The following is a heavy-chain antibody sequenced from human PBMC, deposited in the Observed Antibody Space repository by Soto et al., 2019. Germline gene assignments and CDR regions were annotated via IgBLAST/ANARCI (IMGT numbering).Heavy chain of an antibody. D-gene: IGHD1-1*01. Sequence: GGSLRLSCAASGITFTSYSMNWVRQAPGKGLEWVASISSSSDYTFYADSVKGRFTISRGNAKNSLYLQMNSLGADDTGVYYCARLVTTRYYLYYALDVWGQGTTVTVSS. CDR1: GITFTSYS. V-gene: IGHV3-21*04. CDR3: ARLVTTRYYLYYALDV. J-gene: IGHJ6*02. CDR2: ISSSSDYT.